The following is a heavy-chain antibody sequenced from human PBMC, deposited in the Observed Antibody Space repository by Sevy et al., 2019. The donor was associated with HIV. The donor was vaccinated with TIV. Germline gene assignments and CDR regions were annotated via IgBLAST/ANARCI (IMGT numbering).Heavy chain of an antibody. J-gene: IGHJ4*01. D-gene: IGHD2-8*01. CDR1: GFTFPIYS. CDR3: ARVAVEYCPNDGYHRFDH. CDR2: ISYDGNNS. Sequence: GGSLRLSCVASGFTFPIYSVVWVRRAPGKGLEWLTLISYDGNNSYYEDSVKGRFTIYRDNSNNILYLKMTSLRVEDTALYFCARVAVEYCPNDGYHRFDHWGLGTLVTVSS. V-gene: IGHV3-30*04.